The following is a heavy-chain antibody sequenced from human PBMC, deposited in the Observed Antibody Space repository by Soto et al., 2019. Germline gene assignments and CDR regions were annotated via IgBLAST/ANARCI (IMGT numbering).Heavy chain of an antibody. Sequence: QVQLVESGGGVVQPGRSLRLSCAASGFTFSSYAMHWVRQAPGKGLEWVAVISDDGSNKYYADSVKGRFTISRDNSKHTMYVQMNSLRAEDTAVYYCARVRGVAMIVGMDVWGQGTTVTVSS. D-gene: IGHD3-22*01. J-gene: IGHJ6*02. CDR2: ISDDGSNK. V-gene: IGHV3-30-3*01. CDR1: GFTFSSYA. CDR3: ARVRGVAMIVGMDV.